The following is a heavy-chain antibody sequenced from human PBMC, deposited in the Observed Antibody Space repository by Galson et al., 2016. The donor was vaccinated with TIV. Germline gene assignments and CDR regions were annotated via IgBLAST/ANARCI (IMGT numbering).Heavy chain of an antibody. Sequence: SLRLSCAASGFTFSDYYMSWIRLAPGKGLEWVSYISSSGRIIYYADSVKGRFTISRDNAKNSLYLQMNSLRAEDTAVYYCARDCSSANCYSNPVYFDSWGQGTLVTVSS. J-gene: IGHJ4*02. V-gene: IGHV3-11*01. CDR1: GFTFSDYY. CDR3: ARDCSSANCYSNPVYFDS. D-gene: IGHD2-2*01. CDR2: ISSSGRII.